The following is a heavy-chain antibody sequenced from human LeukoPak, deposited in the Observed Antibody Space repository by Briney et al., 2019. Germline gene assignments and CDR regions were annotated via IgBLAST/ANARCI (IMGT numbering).Heavy chain of an antibody. J-gene: IGHJ6*02. Sequence: PGGSQRLSCAASGFTFDDYAMHWVRQAPGKGLEWVSLISGHGGSTYYADSVKGRFTISRDNSNNSLYLQMNSLRTEDTALYYCAKEVAGSAMDYYHGMDVWGQGTADTVSS. CDR3: AKEVAGSAMDYYHGMDV. V-gene: IGHV3-43*02. D-gene: IGHD2-15*01. CDR1: GFTFDDYA. CDR2: ISGHGGST.